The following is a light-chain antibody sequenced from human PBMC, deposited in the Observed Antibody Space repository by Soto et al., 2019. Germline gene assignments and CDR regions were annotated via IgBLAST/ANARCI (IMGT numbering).Light chain of an antibody. J-gene: IGKJ3*01. V-gene: IGKV1-8*01. CDR3: QRYYSYPLFS. Sequence: AIRMTQSPSSFSASTGDRVTITCRASQGISSYLAWYQQKPGKAPKLLIYAASTLQSGVPSRFSGSGSGTDFTLTLSCLQSEDFATYCSQRYYSYPLFSFVPGTKVDIK. CDR1: QGISSY. CDR2: AAS.